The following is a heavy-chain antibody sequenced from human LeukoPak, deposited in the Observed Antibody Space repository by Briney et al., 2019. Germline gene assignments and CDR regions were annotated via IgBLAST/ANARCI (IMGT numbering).Heavy chain of an antibody. Sequence: GGSLRLSCAASGFTFSTSWMIWVRQAPGKGLKWVANIKQDGSEKYYVDSVKGRFTISRDNAKNSLYLQMNSLRAEDTAVYYCARDAFSRISIFGVVSDAFDIWGQGTMVTVSS. J-gene: IGHJ3*02. D-gene: IGHD3-3*01. V-gene: IGHV3-7*01. CDR1: GFTFSTSW. CDR2: IKQDGSEK. CDR3: ARDAFSRISIFGVVSDAFDI.